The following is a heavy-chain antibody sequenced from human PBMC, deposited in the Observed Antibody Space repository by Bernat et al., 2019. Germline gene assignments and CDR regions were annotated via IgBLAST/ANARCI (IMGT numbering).Heavy chain of an antibody. CDR3: AGGDLGYCSGGSCYSSDY. CDR2: IIPLFGTA. Sequence: QVQLVQSGAEVKKPGSSVKVSCKASGGTFSRHAINWVRQAPGQGLEWMGGIIPLFGTASYAQKFQGRVTITADESTSTAYMDLSSLRSEDTAVYYCAGGDLGYCSGGSCYSSDYWGQGTLVTVSS. D-gene: IGHD2-15*01. V-gene: IGHV1-69*01. J-gene: IGHJ4*02. CDR1: GGTFSRHA.